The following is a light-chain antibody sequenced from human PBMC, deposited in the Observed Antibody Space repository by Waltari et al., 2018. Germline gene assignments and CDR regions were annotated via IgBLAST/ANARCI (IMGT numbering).Light chain of an antibody. CDR3: QQYHSDSRT. CDR1: QSISDW. V-gene: IGKV1-5*03. J-gene: IGKJ1*01. Sequence: DIQMTQSPSTLSASVGDRVTITCRASQSISDWLAWYQQRPGKAHKLLIYKASSLESGVPSRFSGSGSGTEFTLTISSLQPDDFATYYCQQYHSDSRTFGQGTKVEIK. CDR2: KAS.